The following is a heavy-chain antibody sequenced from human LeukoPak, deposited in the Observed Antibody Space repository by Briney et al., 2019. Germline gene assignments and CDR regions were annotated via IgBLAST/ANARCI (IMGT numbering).Heavy chain of an antibody. CDR2: INAGNGNT. J-gene: IGHJ4*02. CDR3: ASVGPYSSSWLYD. D-gene: IGHD6-13*01. V-gene: IGHV1-3*01. CDR1: GYTFTGYY. Sequence: VASVKVSCKASGYTFTGYYMHWVRQAPGQGLEWMGWINAGNGNTKYSQKFQGRVTITRDTSASTAYMELSSLRSEDTAVYYCASVGPYSSSWLYDWGQGTLVTVSS.